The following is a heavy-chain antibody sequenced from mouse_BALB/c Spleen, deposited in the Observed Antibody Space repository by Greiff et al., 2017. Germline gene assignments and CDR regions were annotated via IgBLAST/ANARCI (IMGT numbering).Heavy chain of an antibody. J-gene: IGHJ4*01. CDR3: ARRLITTVVPYAMDY. CDR1: GFAFSSYD. D-gene: IGHD1-1*01. Sequence: DVQLVESGGGLVKPGGSLKLSCAASGFAFSSYDMSWVRQTPEKRLEWVAYISSGGGSTYYPDTVKGRFTISRDNAKNTLYLQMSSLKSEDTAMYYCARRLITTVVPYAMDYWGQGTSVTVSS. V-gene: IGHV5-12-1*01. CDR2: ISSGGGST.